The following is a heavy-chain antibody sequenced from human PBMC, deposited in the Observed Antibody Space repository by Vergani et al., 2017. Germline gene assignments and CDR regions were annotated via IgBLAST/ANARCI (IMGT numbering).Heavy chain of an antibody. V-gene: IGHV4-4*09. CDR2: LSTTGGA. J-gene: IGHJ4*02. CDR1: GVSVTDYN. Sequence: QVQLQESGPGLVKSSETLSLTCHVFGVSVTDYNCNWIRQAPGKGLEWIGSLSTTGGATHASHNPYLKSLVSISVDTSKSQFSLEVASVTAADTAIYFCARTESFILRYFHWALWGQGTLVTVSS. CDR3: ARTESFILRYFHWAL. D-gene: IGHD3-9*01.